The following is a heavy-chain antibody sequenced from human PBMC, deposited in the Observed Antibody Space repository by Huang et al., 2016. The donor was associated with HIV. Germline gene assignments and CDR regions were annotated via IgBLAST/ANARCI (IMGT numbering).Heavy chain of an antibody. Sequence: VESGGRLVQPGGSIRLSCVGSTFRFGAYWMSWVRQSLWKGLEWVANIKQDESEKYYVDSVKGRFKISRDNAKKVLFLEMNNVRVEDTATYYCATKTAAMDIWGQGTTVTVS. CDR2: IKQDESEK. J-gene: IGHJ6*02. CDR1: TFRFGAYW. D-gene: IGHD1-7*01. CDR3: ATKTAAMDI. V-gene: IGHV3-7*01.